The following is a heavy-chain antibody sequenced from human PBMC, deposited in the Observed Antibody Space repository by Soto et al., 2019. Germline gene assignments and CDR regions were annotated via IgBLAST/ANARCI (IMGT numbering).Heavy chain of an antibody. J-gene: IGHJ4*02. CDR1: GGSISDNW. D-gene: IGHD6-19*01. CDR3: AGHIAVPRTRGFDF. Sequence: QVQLQESGPGLVKPSGTLSLTCAVSGGSISDNWWSWVRQPPGKWLEWLRDISHTGATHYNPSLWSRVTISIDKSKYQFSLNLSSVTAADAAVYYCAGHIAVPRTRGFDFWGQGTLVTVFS. V-gene: IGHV4-4*02. CDR2: ISHTGAT.